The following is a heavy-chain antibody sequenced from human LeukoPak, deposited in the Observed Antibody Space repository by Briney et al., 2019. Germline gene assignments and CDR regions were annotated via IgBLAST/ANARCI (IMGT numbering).Heavy chain of an antibody. CDR3: ARDYDFDY. J-gene: IGHJ4*02. CDR1: GFTFSNYW. Sequence: PGGSLRLSCAASGFTFSNYWMSWVRQAPGKGPEWVATMNPDGSEKYYVDSVKGRFTISRDNAKNSLYLQMNSLRAEDTAVYYCARDYDFDYWGQGTLVTVSS. D-gene: IGHD3-16*01. CDR2: MNPDGSEK. V-gene: IGHV3-7*01.